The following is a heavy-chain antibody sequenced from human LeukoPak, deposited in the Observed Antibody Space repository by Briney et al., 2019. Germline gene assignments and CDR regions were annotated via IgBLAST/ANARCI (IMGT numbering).Heavy chain of an antibody. J-gene: IGHJ3*02. Sequence: SETLSLTCAVYGGSFSGYYWSWIRQPPGKGLEWIGEINHSGSTNYNPSLKSRVTISVDTSKNQFSLKLSSVTAADTAVYYCARGSRRCSGGSCYAFDIWGQGTMVTVSS. V-gene: IGHV4-34*01. CDR1: GGSFSGYY. CDR3: ARGSRRCSGGSCYAFDI. D-gene: IGHD2-15*01. CDR2: INHSGST.